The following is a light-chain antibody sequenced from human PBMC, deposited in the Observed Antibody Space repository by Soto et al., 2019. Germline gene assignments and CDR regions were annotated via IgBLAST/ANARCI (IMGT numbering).Light chain of an antibody. CDR1: SSNIGSNY. Sequence: QSVLTQPPSASRTPGQRVTISCFGSSSNIGSNYVYWYQQLPGTAPKLLISRDNQRPSGVPDRFSASKSDTSASLAISGLRSEDEAEYYCAAWDDSLSGPVFGGGTKLTVL. J-gene: IGLJ2*01. CDR3: AAWDDSLSGPV. CDR2: RDN. V-gene: IGLV1-47*01.